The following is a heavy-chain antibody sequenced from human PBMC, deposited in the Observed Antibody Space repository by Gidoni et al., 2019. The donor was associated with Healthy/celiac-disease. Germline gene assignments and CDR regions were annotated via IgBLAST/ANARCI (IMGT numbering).Heavy chain of an antibody. Sequence: QLQLQESGPGLVKPSETLSLTCTVPGGSISSSSYYWGWIRQPPGKGLEWIGSIYYSGSTYYNPSLKSRVTISVDTSKNQFSLKLSSVTAADTAVYYCARQDQQWLVPYYFDYWGQGTLVTVSS. CDR2: IYYSGST. J-gene: IGHJ4*02. CDR1: GGSISSSSYY. V-gene: IGHV4-39*01. D-gene: IGHD6-19*01. CDR3: ARQDQQWLVPYYFDY.